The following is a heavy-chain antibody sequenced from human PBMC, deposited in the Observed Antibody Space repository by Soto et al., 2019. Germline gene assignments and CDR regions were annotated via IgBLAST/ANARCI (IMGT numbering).Heavy chain of an antibody. CDR2: IYYSGST. J-gene: IGHJ4*02. Sequence: PSETLSLTCTVSGGSISSSSYYWGWIRQPPGKGLEWIGSIYYSGSTYYNPSLKSRVTISVDTSKNQFSLKLSSVTAADTAVYYCARTPYSGYDYNYFDYWGQGTLVTVSS. V-gene: IGHV4-39*01. D-gene: IGHD5-12*01. CDR1: GGSISSSSYY. CDR3: ARTPYSGYDYNYFDY.